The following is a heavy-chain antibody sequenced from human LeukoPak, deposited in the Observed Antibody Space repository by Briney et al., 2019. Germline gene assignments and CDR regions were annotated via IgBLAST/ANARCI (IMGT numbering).Heavy chain of an antibody. V-gene: IGHV6-1*01. CDR3: ARDRNGDLQFDY. D-gene: IGHD3-10*01. Sequence: SQTLSLTCVISGDSVSSNSAAWNWVRQSPSRGLEWLGRTSYRSKWYNDYAVSVKSRITINPDTSNSQFSLQLNSVTPEDTAIYYCARDRNGDLQFDYWGQGTLVTVSS. J-gene: IGHJ4*02. CDR2: TSYRSKWYN. CDR1: GDSVSSNSAA.